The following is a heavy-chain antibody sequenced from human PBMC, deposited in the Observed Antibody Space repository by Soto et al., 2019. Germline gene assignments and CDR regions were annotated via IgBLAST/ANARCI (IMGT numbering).Heavy chain of an antibody. CDR3: AKDTAVAGMGVYYYYYMDV. V-gene: IGHV3-9*01. D-gene: IGHD6-19*01. CDR2: ISWNSGSI. CDR1: GFTFDDYA. Sequence: EVQLVESGGGLVQPGRSLRLSCAASGFTFDDYAMHWVRQAPGKGLEWVSGISWNSGSIGYADSVKGRFTISRDNAKNSLYQQMNSLRAEDTALYYCAKDTAVAGMGVYYYYYMDVWGKGTTVTVSS. J-gene: IGHJ6*03.